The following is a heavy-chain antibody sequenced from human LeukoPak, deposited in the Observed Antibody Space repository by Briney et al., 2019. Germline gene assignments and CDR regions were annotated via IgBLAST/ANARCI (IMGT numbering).Heavy chain of an antibody. CDR2: ISSSGVTT. D-gene: IGHD5-18*01. CDR3: AKAPANYVDTAMGTFDY. Sequence: GGSLRLSCAASGFTFSNYAINWVRQAPGKGLEWISTISSSGVTTYYADSVKGRFTISRDNSKNTLYLQMNSLRGEDTAVYYCAKAPANYVDTAMGTFDYWGQGTLVTVSS. J-gene: IGHJ4*02. CDR1: GFTFSNYA. V-gene: IGHV3-23*01.